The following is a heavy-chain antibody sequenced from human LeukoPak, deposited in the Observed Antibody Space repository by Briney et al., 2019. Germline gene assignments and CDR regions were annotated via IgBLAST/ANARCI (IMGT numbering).Heavy chain of an antibody. CDR1: GFTFSSYA. Sequence: GGSLRLSCAASGFTFSSYAMSWVRQAPGKGLEWVSAISGSAVDTWYADSDKGRFTISRDNSKDTLYLQMNSLRAEDTAVYYCAKDSMVRGVIIPIWGQGTLVTVSS. CDR3: AKDSMVRGVIIPI. CDR2: ISGSAVDT. V-gene: IGHV3-23*01. J-gene: IGHJ4*02. D-gene: IGHD3-10*01.